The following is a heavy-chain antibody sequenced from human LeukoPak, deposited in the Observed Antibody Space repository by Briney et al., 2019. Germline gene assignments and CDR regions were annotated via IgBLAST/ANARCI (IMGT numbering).Heavy chain of an antibody. D-gene: IGHD1-26*01. V-gene: IGHV4-39*01. CDR2: IYYSGST. CDR1: GGSISSSTYY. CDR3: ATPYSGGYHGLDI. Sequence: SETLSLTCTVSGGSISSSTYYWGWVRQPPGKGLEWIGSIYYSGSTYYNPSLKSRVTISVDTSKNQFSLKLNSVTAADTAVYYCATPYSGGYHGLDIWGQGTMVTVSS. J-gene: IGHJ3*02.